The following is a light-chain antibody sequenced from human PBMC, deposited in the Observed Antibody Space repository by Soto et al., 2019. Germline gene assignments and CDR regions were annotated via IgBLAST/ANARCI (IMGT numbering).Light chain of an antibody. CDR1: QSISFY. CDR2: AAT. V-gene: IGKV1-39*01. Sequence: DIQITQSPSSLSASIGDRVTLTCRASQSISFYLNWYQQKPGKAPRLLIYAATTLQSGVPLRFSGGGSGTDFTLTVSSLQPEDFATYYCQQSYSIPHTFGQGTKVDIK. J-gene: IGKJ1*01. CDR3: QQSYSIPHT.